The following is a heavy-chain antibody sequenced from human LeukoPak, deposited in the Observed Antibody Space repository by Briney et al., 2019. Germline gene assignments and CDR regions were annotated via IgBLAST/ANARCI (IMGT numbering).Heavy chain of an antibody. V-gene: IGHV3-21*01. CDR1: EFTFSSYS. J-gene: IGHJ4*02. CDR3: ARGEEEGY. CDR2: ISSSSSYI. Sequence: PGGSLRLSCAASEFTFSSYSMNLVRQAPRKGLEWVSSISSSSSYIYYADSVKGRFTISRDNAKNSLYLQMNSLRAEDTAVYYCARGEEEGYWGQGTLVTVSS.